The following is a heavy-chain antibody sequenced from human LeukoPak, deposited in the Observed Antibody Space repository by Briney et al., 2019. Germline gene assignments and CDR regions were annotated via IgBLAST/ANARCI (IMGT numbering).Heavy chain of an antibody. CDR1: GGTFSSYA. CDR2: IIPILGTA. Sequence: ASVKVSCKASGGTFSSYAISWVRQAPGQGLEWMGGIIPILGTANYAQKFQGRVTITADESTSTAYMELSSLRSEDTAVYYCARDGREYSSSWYLRFDYWGQGTLVTVSS. J-gene: IGHJ4*02. V-gene: IGHV1-69*13. CDR3: ARDGREYSSSWYLRFDY. D-gene: IGHD6-13*01.